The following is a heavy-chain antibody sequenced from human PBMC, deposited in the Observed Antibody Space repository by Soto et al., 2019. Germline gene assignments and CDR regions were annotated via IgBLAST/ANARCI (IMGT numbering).Heavy chain of an antibody. CDR2: IYPGDSDT. V-gene: IGHV5-51*01. CDR1: GYSFTSYW. Sequence: RGESLKISCNGSGYSFTSYWIGWVRQMPGKGLEWMGIIYPGDSDTRYSPSFQGQVAFSADKSISTAYLQWSGLKASDTAIYYCARRLSTGWFFDFWGQGTLVTVSS. D-gene: IGHD6-19*01. J-gene: IGHJ4*02. CDR3: ARRLSTGWFFDF.